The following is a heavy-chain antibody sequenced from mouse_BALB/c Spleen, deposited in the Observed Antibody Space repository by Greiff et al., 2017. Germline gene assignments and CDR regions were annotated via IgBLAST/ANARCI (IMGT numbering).Heavy chain of an antibody. V-gene: IGHV1-9*01. J-gene: IGHJ4*01. CDR3: ARDDYDVGHAMDY. D-gene: IGHD2-4*01. CDR2: ILPGSGST. CDR1: GYTFSSYW. Sequence: QVQLKQSGAELMKPGASVKISCKATGYTFSSYWIEWVKQRPGHGLEWIGEILPGSGSTNYNEKFKGKATFTADTSSNTAYMQLSSLTSEDSAVYYCARDDYDVGHAMDYWGQGTSVTVSS.